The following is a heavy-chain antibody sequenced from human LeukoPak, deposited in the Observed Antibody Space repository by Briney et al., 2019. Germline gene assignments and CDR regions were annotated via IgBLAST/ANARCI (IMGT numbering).Heavy chain of an antibody. V-gene: IGHV3-21*01. Sequence: GGSLRLSCAASGFNFNTYTMNWVRQAPGKGLEWVSSISSDSSYIYYADAVHGRFTVSRDNAKYSLYLQMNSLRAEDTAVYYCVRGSYGAYDYWGQGCLVTVSS. D-gene: IGHD4-17*01. J-gene: IGHJ4*02. CDR2: ISSDSSYI. CDR3: VRGSYGAYDY. CDR1: GFNFNTYT.